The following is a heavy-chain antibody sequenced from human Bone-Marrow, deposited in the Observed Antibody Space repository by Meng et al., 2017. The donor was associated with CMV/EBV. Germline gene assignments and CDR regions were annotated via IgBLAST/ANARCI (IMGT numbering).Heavy chain of an antibody. D-gene: IGHD3-16*01. CDR3: ARYPFGGEYYGMDV. V-gene: IGHV3-48*04. J-gene: IGHJ6*02. Sequence: GESLKISCAASGFTFSSYSMNWVRQAPGKGLEWVSYISSSSSTIYYADSVKGRFTISRDNAKNSLYLQMNSLRAEDTAVYYCARYPFGGEYYGMDVWGQGTTVTVSS. CDR2: ISSSSSTI. CDR1: GFTFSSYS.